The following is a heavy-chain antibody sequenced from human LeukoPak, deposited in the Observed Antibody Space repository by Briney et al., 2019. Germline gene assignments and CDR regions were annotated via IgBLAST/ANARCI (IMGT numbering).Heavy chain of an antibody. CDR2: INWNGGST. V-gene: IGHV3-20*01. Sequence: GGSLRLSCAASGFTFDDYGMSWVRQAPGKGLEWVSGINWNGGSTGYADSVKGRFTISRDNAKNSLYLQMNSLRAEDTALYHCARGGESGSYSGFDYWGQGTLVTVSS. J-gene: IGHJ4*02. CDR3: ARGGESGSYSGFDY. CDR1: GFTFDDYG. D-gene: IGHD1-26*01.